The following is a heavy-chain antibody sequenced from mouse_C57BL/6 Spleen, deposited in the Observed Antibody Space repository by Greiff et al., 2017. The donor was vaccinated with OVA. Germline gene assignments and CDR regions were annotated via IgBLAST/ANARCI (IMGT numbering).Heavy chain of an antibody. CDR3: ARAHLRYYFDY. Sequence: VQLQQPGAELVKPGASVKLSCKASGYTFTSYWMHWVKQRPGQGLEWIGMIHPNSGSTNYNEKFKSKATLTVDKSSSTAYMQLSSLTSEDTAVDYCARAHLRYYFDYWGQGTTLTVSS. V-gene: IGHV1-64*01. D-gene: IGHD1-1*01. CDR2: IHPNSGST. CDR1: GYTFTSYW. J-gene: IGHJ2*01.